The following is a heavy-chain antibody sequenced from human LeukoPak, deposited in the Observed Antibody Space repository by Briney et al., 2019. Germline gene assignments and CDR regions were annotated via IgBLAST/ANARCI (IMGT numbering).Heavy chain of an antibody. CDR1: GSTFSSYD. D-gene: IGHD3-10*01. CDR2: MNPNSGET. Sequence: ASVKVSCKASGSTFSSYDINWVRQATGQGLEWMGWMNPNSGETGYTPRFQGRVTMTRDTSIITAYMELSSRRSEDTAVYYCARGPYGTGSHFYFWGQGTPGTASS. CDR3: ARGPYGTGSHFYF. V-gene: IGHV1-8*02. J-gene: IGHJ4*02.